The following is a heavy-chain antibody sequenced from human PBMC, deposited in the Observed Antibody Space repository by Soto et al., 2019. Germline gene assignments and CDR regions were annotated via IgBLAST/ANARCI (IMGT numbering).Heavy chain of an antibody. D-gene: IGHD3-10*01. J-gene: IGHJ6*03. Sequence: EVQLVESGGGLVQPGGSLRLSCAASGFTFSSYAMHWVRQAPGKGLEYVSAISSNGGSTYYANSVKGRFTISRDNSKNTLYLQMGSRRAEDMAVYYCARGSPGRDYYYYVDVWGKGTTVTVSS. CDR3: ARGSPGRDYYYYVDV. CDR1: GFTFSSYA. V-gene: IGHV3-64*01. CDR2: ISSNGGST.